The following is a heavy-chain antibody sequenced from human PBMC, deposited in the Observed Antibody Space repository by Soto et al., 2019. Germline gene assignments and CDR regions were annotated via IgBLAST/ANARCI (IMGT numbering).Heavy chain of an antibody. CDR3: ARVLDYYDGRGFFDY. Sequence: QLQLQESGPGLVKPSETLSLTCTVSGGSISSSSYYWGWIRQPPGKGLEWIGSIYFSGRTYYNPSLKSRVTMSVDTSKNQFSLKLSSVTAADTAVYYCARVLDYYDGRGFFDYWGQGTLVTVSS. CDR2: IYFSGRT. J-gene: IGHJ4*02. CDR1: GGSISSSSYY. D-gene: IGHD3-22*01. V-gene: IGHV4-39*01.